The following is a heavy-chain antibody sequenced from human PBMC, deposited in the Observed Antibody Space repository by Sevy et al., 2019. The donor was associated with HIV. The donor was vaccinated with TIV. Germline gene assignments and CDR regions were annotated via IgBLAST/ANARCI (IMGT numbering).Heavy chain of an antibody. Sequence: GGSLRLSCSASGFVFSNHAMLWVRQAPGKGPEWVAVVFFDGSKKFYADSVKGRFTISRDNSKNTLHLQMNSLRVEDTAQYYCARVSGDDSKGYYSAYFFYYALDDWGQGTTVTVSS. CDR1: GFVFSNHA. CDR2: VFFDGSKK. D-gene: IGHD3-22*01. CDR3: ARVSGDDSKGYYSAYFFYYALDD. V-gene: IGHV3-30*04. J-gene: IGHJ6*02.